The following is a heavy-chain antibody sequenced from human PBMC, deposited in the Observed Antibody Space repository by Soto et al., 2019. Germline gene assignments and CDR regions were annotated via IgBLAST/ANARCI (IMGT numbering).Heavy chain of an antibody. D-gene: IGHD2-2*01. CDR1: GGTFSSYA. Sequence: QVQLVQSGAEVKKPGSSVKVSCKASGGTFSSYAISWVRQAPGQGLEWMGGIIPISGRANYAQKCQGRVTIPADESTSTPYMELSSLRSEDTAVYYCARSQGSSTSLEIYYYYYYGMDVWGQGTTVTVSS. CDR3: ARSQGSSTSLEIYYYYYYGMDV. CDR2: IIPISGRA. V-gene: IGHV1-69*01. J-gene: IGHJ6*02.